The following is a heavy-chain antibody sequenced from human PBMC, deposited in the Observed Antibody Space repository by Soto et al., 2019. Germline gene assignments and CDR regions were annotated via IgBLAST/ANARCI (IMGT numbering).Heavy chain of an antibody. CDR1: GGSISSYY. Sequence: SETLSLTCTVSGGSISSYYWSWIRQPPGKGLEWIGYIYYSGSTNYNPSLKSRVTISVDTSKNQFSLKLSSVTAADTAVYYFARVNDFWSGYPLSWFDPWGQGTLVTVSS. CDR2: IYYSGST. D-gene: IGHD3-3*01. J-gene: IGHJ5*02. V-gene: IGHV4-59*01. CDR3: ARVNDFWSGYPLSWFDP.